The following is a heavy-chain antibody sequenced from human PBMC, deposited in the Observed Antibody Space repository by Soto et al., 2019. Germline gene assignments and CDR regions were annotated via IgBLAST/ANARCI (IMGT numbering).Heavy chain of an antibody. V-gene: IGHV1-3*01. Sequence: QVQLVQSGAEVKKPGASVKVSCKASGYTFTSYAMHWVRQAPGQRLEWMGWINAGNGKTKYSQKFQGRVTITRDTSASTAYMELSSLRSEDTAVYYCARSISWLPYDAFDIWGQGTMVTVSS. CDR2: INAGNGKT. CDR1: GYTFTSYA. D-gene: IGHD3-22*01. J-gene: IGHJ3*02. CDR3: ARSISWLPYDAFDI.